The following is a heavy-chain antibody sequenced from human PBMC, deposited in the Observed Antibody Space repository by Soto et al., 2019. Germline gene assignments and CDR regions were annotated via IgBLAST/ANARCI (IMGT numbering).Heavy chain of an antibody. V-gene: IGHV3-23*01. CDR2: ISGSGGST. CDR3: AKTNDSSGYSHDAFDI. Sequence: GGSLRLSCAASGFTFSSYAMSWVRQAPGKGLEWVSAISGSGGSTYYADSVKGRFTISRDNSKNTLYLKMNSLRAEDTAVYYCAKTNDSSGYSHDAFDIWGQGTMVTVSS. D-gene: IGHD3-22*01. CDR1: GFTFSSYA. J-gene: IGHJ3*02.